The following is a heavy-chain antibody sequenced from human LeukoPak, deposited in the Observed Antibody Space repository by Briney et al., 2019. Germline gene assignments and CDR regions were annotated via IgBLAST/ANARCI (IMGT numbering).Heavy chain of an antibody. V-gene: IGHV3-23*01. CDR1: GFTFTGHT. CDR2: IGGRDDRT. Sequence: GGSLRLSCAASGFTFTGHTMTWLRQAPGKELEWVSIIGGRDDRTYYADSVKGRFTISRDNSKNILYLQMNSLRAEDTAVYYCAKDPNPFYDFWSGYKWGQGTLVTVSS. J-gene: IGHJ4*02. CDR3: AKDPNPFYDFWSGYK. D-gene: IGHD3-3*01.